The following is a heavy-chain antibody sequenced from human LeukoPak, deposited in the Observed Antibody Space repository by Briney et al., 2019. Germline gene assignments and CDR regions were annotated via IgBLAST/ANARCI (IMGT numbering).Heavy chain of an antibody. CDR3: ARDGGYYYDSSGPPLYYDYGMDV. J-gene: IGHJ6*02. CDR2: IYSGGST. V-gene: IGHV3-66*02. CDR1: GFTVSSNY. Sequence: GALRLSCEASGFTVSSNYMSWVRQAPGKGLEWASVIYSGGSTYYADSVKGRFTISRDNSKNTLYLQMNSLRAEDTAVYYCARDGGYYYDSSGPPLYYDYGMDVWGQGTTVTVSS. D-gene: IGHD3-22*01.